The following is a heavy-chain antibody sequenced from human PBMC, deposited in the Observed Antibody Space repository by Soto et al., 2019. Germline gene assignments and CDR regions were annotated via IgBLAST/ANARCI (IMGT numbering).Heavy chain of an antibody. Sequence: QVQLVQSGAEVKKPGSSVKVSCKAYGDTFNNYAFSWVRQAPGQGLEWMGGIIPIFGSPDYTQKFQGAVTITADESTSTAYMELSSLRSADTAVYYCAIAARCSGGICYSPFDYWGQGTLVTVSS. CDR1: GDTFNNYA. CDR3: AIAARCSGGICYSPFDY. CDR2: IIPIFGSP. V-gene: IGHV1-69*01. D-gene: IGHD2-15*01. J-gene: IGHJ4*02.